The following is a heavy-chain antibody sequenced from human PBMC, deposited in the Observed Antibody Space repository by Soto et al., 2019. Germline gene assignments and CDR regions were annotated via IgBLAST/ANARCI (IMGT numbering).Heavy chain of an antibody. D-gene: IGHD7-27*01. J-gene: IGHJ4*02. CDR2: IYDGGTT. V-gene: IGHV4-30-4*01. Sequence: QVQLQESGPRLVSPSQTLSLTCTVSGGSISSAAYCWSWIRQSPDKGLEWIGHIYDGGTTYSSPSLKGRXTXPXXTSETQFSLKLNSVSAADTAVYYCARGPSGDKVDYWGQGIQVTVSS. CDR1: GGSISSAAYC. CDR3: ARGPSGDKVDY.